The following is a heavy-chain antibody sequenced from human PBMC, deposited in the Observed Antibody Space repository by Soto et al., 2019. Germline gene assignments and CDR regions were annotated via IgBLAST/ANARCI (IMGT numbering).Heavy chain of an antibody. D-gene: IGHD6-19*01. V-gene: IGHV1-2*02. J-gene: IGHJ6*02. CDR2: INPNSGGT. Sequence: ASVKVSCKASGYTFTGYYMHWVRQAPGQGLEWMGWINPNSGGTNYAQKFQGRVTMTRDTSISTAYMELSRLRSDDTAVYSCARVLEVAERYYYYGLDVWGQGTTVTVSS. CDR1: GYTFTGYY. CDR3: ARVLEVAERYYYYGLDV.